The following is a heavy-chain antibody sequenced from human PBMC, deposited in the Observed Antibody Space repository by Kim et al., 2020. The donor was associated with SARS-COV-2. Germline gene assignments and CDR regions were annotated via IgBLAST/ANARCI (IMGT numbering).Heavy chain of an antibody. V-gene: IGHV3-15*01. Sequence: GGSLRLSCAASGFTFSNAWMSWVRQAPGKGLEWVGRIKSKTDGGTTDYAAPVKGRFTISRDDSKNTLYLQMNSLKTEDTAVYYCTTDSVWGDAFDIWGQGTMVTVSS. J-gene: IGHJ3*02. CDR3: TTDSVWGDAFDI. CDR1: GFTFSNAW. D-gene: IGHD3-16*01. CDR2: IKSKTDGGTT.